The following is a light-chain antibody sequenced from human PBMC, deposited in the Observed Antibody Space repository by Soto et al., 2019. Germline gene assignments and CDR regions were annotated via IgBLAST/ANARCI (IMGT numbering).Light chain of an antibody. CDR2: HVS. V-gene: IGLV2-11*01. J-gene: IGLJ1*01. CDR1: SSDVGAYNY. Sequence: QSVLTQPRSVSGSPGQSVTISCTGPSSDVGAYNYVSWYQQHPGKAPKLMIYHVSKRPSGVPDRFSGSKSGNAASLTISGLQAEDEADYYCCTDAGTYKVFGTGTKVTVL. CDR3: CTDAGTYKV.